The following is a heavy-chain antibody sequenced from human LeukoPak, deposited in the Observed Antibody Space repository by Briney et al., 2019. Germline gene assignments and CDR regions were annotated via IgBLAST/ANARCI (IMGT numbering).Heavy chain of an antibody. V-gene: IGHV4-39*07. Sequence: SETLSLTCTVSGGSINSITNYWGWIRQPPGKGLEWIGSIYYSGSTYYNPSLKSRVTISIDTSKNQFSLKLNSLTAADTAVYFCARGRVSSSTWYSTYYYYFYMDVWGKGTTVTVSS. CDR3: ARGRVSSSTWYSTYYYYFYMDV. CDR1: GGSINSITNY. CDR2: IYYSGST. J-gene: IGHJ6*03. D-gene: IGHD1-1*01.